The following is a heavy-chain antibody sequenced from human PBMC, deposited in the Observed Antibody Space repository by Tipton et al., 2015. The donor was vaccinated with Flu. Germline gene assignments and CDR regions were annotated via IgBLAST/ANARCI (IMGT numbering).Heavy chain of an antibody. J-gene: IGHJ3*02. Sequence: QLVQSGAEVKKPGESLKIPCKGSGYIFTNYWIGWVRQMPGKGLEWMGNIYPRDSDTRYSPSFQGQVTISADKFISTAYLQWSSLKASDTAMYFCAKSDTHDARGRPPLVFDIWGQGTMVTVSS. V-gene: IGHV5-51*03. CDR1: GYIFTNYW. CDR3: AKSDTHDARGRPPLVFDI. D-gene: IGHD5-18*01. CDR2: IYPRDSDT.